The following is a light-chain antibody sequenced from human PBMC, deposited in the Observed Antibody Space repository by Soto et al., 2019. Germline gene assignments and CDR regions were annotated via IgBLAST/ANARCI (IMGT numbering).Light chain of an antibody. CDR1: QNISNY. V-gene: IGKV1-33*01. CDR3: QQYDNLLT. J-gene: IGKJ2*01. CDR2: DAS. Sequence: DIQMTQSPSSLSASVGDRVTITCQVSQNISNYLNWYQQKPGKAPKLLIYDASNLETGVPSRFSGSGSGTDFTFTISSLQPEDIATYYCQQYDNLLTFGQGTKLEIK.